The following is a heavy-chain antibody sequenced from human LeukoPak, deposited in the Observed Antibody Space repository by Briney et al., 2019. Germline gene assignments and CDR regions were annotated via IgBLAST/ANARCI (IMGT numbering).Heavy chain of an antibody. CDR2: INPSGGST. V-gene: IGHV1-46*01. Sequence: ASVKVSCKASGYTFTSYYMHWVRQAPGQGLEWMGIINPSGGSTSYAQKFQGRVTMTRDTSTSTVYTELSSLRSEDTAVYYCARAVVPAADFDPWGQGTLVTVSS. CDR1: GYTFTSYY. J-gene: IGHJ5*02. D-gene: IGHD2-2*01. CDR3: ARAVVPAADFDP.